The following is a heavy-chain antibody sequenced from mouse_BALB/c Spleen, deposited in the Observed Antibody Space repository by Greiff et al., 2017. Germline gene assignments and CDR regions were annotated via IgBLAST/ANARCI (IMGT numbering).Heavy chain of an antibody. CDR3: ARSPDGYYGRNYFDY. CDR1: GYTFTSYV. J-gene: IGHJ2*01. Sequence: EVQLQQSGPELVKPGASVKMSCKASGYTFTSYVMHWVKQKPGQGLEWIGYINPYNDGTKYNEKFKGKATLTSDKSSSTAYMELSSLTSEDSAVYYCARSPDGYYGRNYFDYWGQGTTLTVSS. CDR2: INPYNDGT. D-gene: IGHD2-3*01. V-gene: IGHV1-14*01.